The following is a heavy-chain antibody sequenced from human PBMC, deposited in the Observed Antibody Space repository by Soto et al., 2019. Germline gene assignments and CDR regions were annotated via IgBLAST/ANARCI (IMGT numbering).Heavy chain of an antibody. CDR2: ISGSGGST. V-gene: IGHV3-23*01. Sequence: PGGSLRLSCAASGFTFSSYAMSWVRQAPGKGLEWVSAISGSGGSTYYADSVKGRFTISRDNSKNTLYLQMNSLRAEDTAVYYCAKVPRYDLYYYYMDVWGKGTTVTVSS. CDR3: AKVPRYDLYYYYMDV. J-gene: IGHJ6*03. CDR1: GFTFSSYA. D-gene: IGHD3-3*01.